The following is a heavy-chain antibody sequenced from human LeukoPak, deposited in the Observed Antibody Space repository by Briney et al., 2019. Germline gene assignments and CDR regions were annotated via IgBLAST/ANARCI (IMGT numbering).Heavy chain of an antibody. V-gene: IGHV4-39*01. CDR1: GGSISSSSYY. D-gene: IGHD3-22*01. CDR3: ASGYDSSGYSLDY. Sequence: SETLSLTCTVSGGSISSSSYYWGWIRQPPGKGLEWIGSIYYSGSTYYNPSLKSRVTISVDTSKNQFSLKLSSVTVADTAVYYCASGYDSSGYSLDYWGQGTLVTVSS. J-gene: IGHJ4*02. CDR2: IYYSGST.